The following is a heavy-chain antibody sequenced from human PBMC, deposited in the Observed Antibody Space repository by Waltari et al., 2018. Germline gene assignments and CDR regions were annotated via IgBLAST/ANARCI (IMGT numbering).Heavy chain of an antibody. CDR2: IISTGNSI. Sequence: EVQLVESGGGLVKPGGYLRLSWVASGCTLSSYTMTWVRQAPGKGLEWVSSIISTGNSIYYADSVKGRFTVSRDNAKNSMYLQMNSLRAEDTAVYFCATDYYDSGAYYLYFDYWGQGIRVTVSS. CDR1: GCTLSSYT. V-gene: IGHV3-21*06. CDR3: ATDYYDSGAYYLYFDY. J-gene: IGHJ4*02. D-gene: IGHD3-22*01.